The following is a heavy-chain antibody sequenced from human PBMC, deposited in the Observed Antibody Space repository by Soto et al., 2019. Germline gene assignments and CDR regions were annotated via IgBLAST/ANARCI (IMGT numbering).Heavy chain of an antibody. CDR2: ITSSSSSI. Sequence: PGGSLRLSCAASGFSFSSYSMIWVRQAPGEGLEWVSFITSSSSSIFYAASVQGRFTISRDNAKNSLYLQINGLRAEDTAVYYCARAFAGTSSSDYWGQGTLVTVSS. J-gene: IGHJ4*02. V-gene: IGHV3-21*01. CDR1: GFSFSSYS. D-gene: IGHD6-13*01. CDR3: ARAFAGTSSSDY.